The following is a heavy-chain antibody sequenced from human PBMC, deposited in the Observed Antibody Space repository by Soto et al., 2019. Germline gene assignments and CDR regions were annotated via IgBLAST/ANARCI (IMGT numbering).Heavy chain of an antibody. V-gene: IGHV1-2*02. CDR1: GYTFTNYY. CDR2: INPRSGGT. Sequence: ASVKVSCKASGYTFTNYYMHCVRQAPGQGLEWMGWINPRSGGTKYAQAFQDRVTMTRDASISKAYMEVTSVSHGDTAVCFCARSDDSTSYPLDLWGPGTLVTVSS. J-gene: IGHJ5*02. CDR3: ARSDDSTSYPLDL. D-gene: IGHD4-4*01.